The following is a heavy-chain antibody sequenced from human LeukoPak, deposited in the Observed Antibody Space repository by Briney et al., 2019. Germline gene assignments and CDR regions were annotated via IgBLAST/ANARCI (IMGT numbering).Heavy chain of an antibody. Sequence: GGSLRLSCAASGFTFSGSAMHWVRQTSGKGLAWAGSIRSKANSYATAYAASVKGRFTISRDDSKNTAYLQMNSLKTEDTAVYYCTRLPYSYGSGHYYYGMDVWGQGTTVTVSS. J-gene: IGHJ6*02. CDR3: TRLPYSYGSGHYYYGMDV. CDR1: GFTFSGSA. CDR2: IRSKANSYAT. V-gene: IGHV3-73*01. D-gene: IGHD5-18*01.